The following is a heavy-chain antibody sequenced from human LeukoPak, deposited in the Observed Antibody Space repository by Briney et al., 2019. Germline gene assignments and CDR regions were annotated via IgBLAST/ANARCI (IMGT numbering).Heavy chain of an antibody. D-gene: IGHD2-15*01. CDR2: INHSGST. V-gene: IGHV4-34*01. Sequence: SETLSLTCAVYGGSFSGYYWSWIRQPPGKGLEWIGEINHSGSTNYNPSLKSRVTISVDTSKNQFSLKLSSVTAADTAVYYCARGTCSGGSCSSGYYFDYWGQGTLVTVSS. J-gene: IGHJ4*02. CDR3: ARGTCSGGSCSSGYYFDY. CDR1: GGSFSGYY.